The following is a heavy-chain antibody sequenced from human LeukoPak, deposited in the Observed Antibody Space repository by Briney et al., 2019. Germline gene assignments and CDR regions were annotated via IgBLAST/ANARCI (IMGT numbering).Heavy chain of an antibody. D-gene: IGHD5-24*01. J-gene: IGHJ4*02. CDR2: IYHSGST. Sequence: SETLSLTCAVSGGSISSGGYSWSWIRQPPGKGLEWIGYIYHSGSTYYNPSLKSRVTISADRSKNQFSLKLSSVTAADTAVYYCARGDGPFDYWGQGTLVTVSS. V-gene: IGHV4-30-2*01. CDR3: ARGDGPFDY. CDR1: GGSISSGGYS.